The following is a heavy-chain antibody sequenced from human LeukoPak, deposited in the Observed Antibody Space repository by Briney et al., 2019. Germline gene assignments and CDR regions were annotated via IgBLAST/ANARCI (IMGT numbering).Heavy chain of an antibody. D-gene: IGHD6-6*01. J-gene: IGHJ4*02. CDR2: TYYRSKWYN. V-gene: IGHV6-1*01. CDR3: ARDLSLAMYQ. CDR1: GDSVSSHSAA. Sequence: SQTHSLTCAISGDSVSSHSAAWNWIRQSPSRGLEWLGGTYYRSKWYNDYAVSVKSRITISPDTSKNQFSLQLNSVTPEDTAVYYCARDLSLAMYQWGQGTLVTVSS.